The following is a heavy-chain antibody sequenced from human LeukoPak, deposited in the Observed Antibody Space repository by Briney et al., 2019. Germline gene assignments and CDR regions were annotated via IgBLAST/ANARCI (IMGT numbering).Heavy chain of an antibody. Sequence: SETLSLTCTVSGGSLSGDYWNWIRQPPGKGLEWIGYIYHTGTTDYSPSLKSRVTISLDMSKNQFSLKLRSVTAADTAVYYCARTNAFGNRGQGTMVTVSS. CDR3: ARTNAFGN. CDR1: GGSLSGDY. V-gene: IGHV4-59*01. CDR2: IYHTGTT. J-gene: IGHJ3*02.